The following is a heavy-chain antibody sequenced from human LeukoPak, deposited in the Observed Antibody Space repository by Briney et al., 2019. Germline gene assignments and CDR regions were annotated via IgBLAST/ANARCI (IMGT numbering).Heavy chain of an antibody. V-gene: IGHV4-4*09. J-gene: IGHJ4*02. CDR2: IYTSGST. CDR3: ATSEVRYYFDY. Sequence: SETLSLTCTVPGGSISSYYWSWIRQPPGKGLEWIGYIYTSGSTNYNPSLKSRVTISVDTSKNQFSLKLSSVTAADTAVYYCATSEVRYYFDYWGQGTLVTVSS. CDR1: GGSISSYY. D-gene: IGHD2-2*01.